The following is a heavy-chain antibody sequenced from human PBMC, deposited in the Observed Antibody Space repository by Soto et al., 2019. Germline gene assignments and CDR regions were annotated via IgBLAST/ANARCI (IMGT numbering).Heavy chain of an antibody. CDR2: ISSSSSYI. J-gene: IGHJ5*02. D-gene: IGHD6-13*01. CDR1: GFTFSSYS. CDR3: ARLRRSSSWTAVLPFDP. V-gene: IGHV3-21*01. Sequence: GGSLRLSCAASGFTFSSYSMNWVRQAPGKGLEWVSSISSSSSYIYYADSVKGRFTISRDNAKNSLYLQMNSLRAEDTDVYYCARLRRSSSWTAVLPFDPWGQGTLVTVFS.